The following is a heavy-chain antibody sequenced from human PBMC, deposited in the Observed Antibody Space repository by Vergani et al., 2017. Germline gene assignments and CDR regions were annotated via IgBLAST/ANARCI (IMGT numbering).Heavy chain of an antibody. V-gene: IGHV1-69*08. Sequence: QVQLAQSGAEVKKPGSSVKVSCKASGATFRSNTISWVRQVPGQGLEWMGRIIPVLGKTKYAQKLQGRVTMTTDTSTSTAYMELRSLRSDDTAVYYCARDRITMVRGALPFDYWGQGTLVTVSS. CDR2: IIPVLGKT. CDR3: ARDRITMVRGALPFDY. D-gene: IGHD3-10*01. CDR1: GATFRSNT. J-gene: IGHJ4*02.